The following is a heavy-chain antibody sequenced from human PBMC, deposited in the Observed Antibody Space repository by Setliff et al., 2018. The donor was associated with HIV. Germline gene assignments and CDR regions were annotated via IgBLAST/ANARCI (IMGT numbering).Heavy chain of an antibody. CDR2: MNTDCSRT. CDR3: VRGSGYYYFDQDFHN. J-gene: IGHJ1*01. D-gene: IGHD3-22*01. V-gene: IGHV3-74*01. CDR1: GFTFSSYR. Sequence: GGSLRLSCAASGFTFSSYRMHWVRQAPGKGLVWVFGMNTDCSRTRYADSGKGRFTISRDNAKNMLYLHMNSLSADDTAVYYCVRGSGYYYFDQDFHNWGQGTVVTVSS.